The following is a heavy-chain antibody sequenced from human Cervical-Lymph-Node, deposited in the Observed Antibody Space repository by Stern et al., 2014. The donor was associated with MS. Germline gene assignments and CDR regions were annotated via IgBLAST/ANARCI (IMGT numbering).Heavy chain of an antibody. CDR1: GDTFSNLD. Sequence: VQLVESGAEVKKPGSSVKVSCKASGDTFSNLDISWVRQAPGHGPEWLGGITPLFGAPSYAQMLQGRVTFTADESTSTIYIKLSSLRSEDTAVYYCTRHQGGIAAYWGQGTLVTVSS. CDR2: ITPLFGAP. J-gene: IGHJ4*02. D-gene: IGHD6-13*01. CDR3: TRHQGGIAAY. V-gene: IGHV1-69*01.